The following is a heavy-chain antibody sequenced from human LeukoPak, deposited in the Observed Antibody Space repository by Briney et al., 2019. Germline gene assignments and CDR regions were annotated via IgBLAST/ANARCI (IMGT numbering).Heavy chain of an antibody. V-gene: IGHV3-74*01. CDR1: GFTFSSYW. CDR2: IYADGSGT. D-gene: IGHD6-13*01. CDR3: AREGQQLAQSRLFDY. J-gene: IGHJ4*02. Sequence: GGSLRLSCAASGFTFSSYWMHWVRQAPGKGLVWVSRIYADGSGTNYADSVKGRFTISRDNAKNTLYLQMNSLKADDTAVYYCAREGQQLAQSRLFDYWGQGTLVTVSS.